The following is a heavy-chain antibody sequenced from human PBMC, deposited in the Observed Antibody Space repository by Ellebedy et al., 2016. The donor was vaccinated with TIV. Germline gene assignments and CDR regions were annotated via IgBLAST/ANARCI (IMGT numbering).Heavy chain of an antibody. Sequence: GESLKISCAASGFTFHNYAMSWVRQAPGRGLEWVSAISDSGSRTYYADSVKGRFTISRDNSRNTLYLQMDSLRAEDTGVYYCAKGGQWLDNDYWGQGTLVTVSS. V-gene: IGHV3-23*01. CDR1: GFTFHNYA. CDR2: ISDSGSRT. D-gene: IGHD6-19*01. J-gene: IGHJ4*02. CDR3: AKGGQWLDNDY.